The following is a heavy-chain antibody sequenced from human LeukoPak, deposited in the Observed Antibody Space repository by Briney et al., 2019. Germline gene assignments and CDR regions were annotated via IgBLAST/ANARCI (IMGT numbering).Heavy chain of an antibody. CDR1: GGSTSSGSYY. V-gene: IGHV4-61*02. Sequence: SQTLSLTCTVSGGSTSSGSYYWSWIRQPAGKGLEYIGRIYTSGSTNYNPSLESRVTISVDTSKNQFSLKLSSVTAADTAVYFCARDAPRSSWYLDYWGQGTLLTVSS. J-gene: IGHJ4*02. D-gene: IGHD6-13*01. CDR3: ARDAPRSSWYLDY. CDR2: IYTSGST.